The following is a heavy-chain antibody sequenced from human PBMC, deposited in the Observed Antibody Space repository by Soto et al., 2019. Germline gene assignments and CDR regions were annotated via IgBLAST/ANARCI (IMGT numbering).Heavy chain of an antibody. V-gene: IGHV1-69*06. J-gene: IGHJ4*02. CDR2: IIPIFGTA. D-gene: IGHD2-2*01. CDR3: ASRSQTRYCSRTSCRLDGY. Sequence: SVKVSCKASGGTFSSYAISWVRQAPGQGLEWMGGIIPIFGTANYAQKFQGRVTITADKSTSTAYMELSSLRSEDTAVYYCASRSQTRYCSRTSCRLDGYWGQGTLVTVSS. CDR1: GGTFSSYA.